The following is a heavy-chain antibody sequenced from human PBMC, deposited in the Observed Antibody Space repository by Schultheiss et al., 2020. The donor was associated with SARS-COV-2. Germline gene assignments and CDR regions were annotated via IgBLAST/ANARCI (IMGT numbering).Heavy chain of an antibody. D-gene: IGHD2-2*01. CDR1: GFTFSDYY. CDR2: IKQDGSEK. V-gene: IGHV3-7*01. J-gene: IGHJ6*03. CDR3: ARATVVPAAMGYYYYMDV. Sequence: GGSLRLSCAASGFTFSDYYMSWIRQAPGKGLEWVANIKQDGSEKYYVDSVKGRFTISRDNAKNTLYLQMNSLRAEDTAVYYCARATVVPAAMGYYYYMDVWGKGTTVTVSS.